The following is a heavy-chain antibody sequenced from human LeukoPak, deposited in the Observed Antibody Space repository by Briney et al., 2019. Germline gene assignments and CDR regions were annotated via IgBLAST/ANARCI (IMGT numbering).Heavy chain of an antibody. CDR1: GFTFDDYG. D-gene: IGHD4-17*01. CDR3: AREVKYGDYLYYFDY. V-gene: IGHV3-20*04. CDR2: INWNGGST. Sequence: PGGSLRLSCAASGFTFDDYGMSWVRQAPGKGLEWVSGINWNGGSTGYADSVKGRFTIPRDNAKNSLYLQMNSVRAEDTAVYYCAREVKYGDYLYYFDYWGQGTLVTVSS. J-gene: IGHJ4*02.